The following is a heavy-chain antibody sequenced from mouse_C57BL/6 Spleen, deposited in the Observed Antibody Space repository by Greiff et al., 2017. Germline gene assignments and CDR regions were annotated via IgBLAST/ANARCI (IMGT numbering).Heavy chain of an antibody. CDR2: IDPANGNT. CDR3: PRGAVTFDY. J-gene: IGHJ2*01. Sequence: VQLQQSVAELVRPGASVKLSCTASGFTFTNTYMDWVKQRPGQGLEWIGRIDPANGNTNYDPKFQGKATMTADTSSSTAYLQLSSLTSEDTAVYYCPRGAVTFDYWGQGTTLTVSS. D-gene: IGHD2-1*01. V-gene: IGHV14-3*01. CDR1: GFTFTNTY.